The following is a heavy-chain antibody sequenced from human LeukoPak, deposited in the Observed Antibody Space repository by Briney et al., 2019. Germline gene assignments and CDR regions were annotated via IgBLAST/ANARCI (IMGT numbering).Heavy chain of an antibody. Sequence: SETLSLTCTVSGGSISSGGYYWKWIRQHPGKGLEWIGYIYYSGSTYYNPSLKSRVTISVDTSKNQFSLKLSSVTAADTAVYYGARERLIAAAGTFDYWGQGTLVTVSS. V-gene: IGHV4-31*03. J-gene: IGHJ4*02. CDR3: ARERLIAAAGTFDY. D-gene: IGHD6-13*01. CDR2: IYYSGST. CDR1: GGSISSGGYY.